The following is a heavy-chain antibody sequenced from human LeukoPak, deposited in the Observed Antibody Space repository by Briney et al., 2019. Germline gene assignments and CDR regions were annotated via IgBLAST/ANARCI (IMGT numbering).Heavy chain of an antibody. J-gene: IGHJ4*02. V-gene: IGHV1-2*02. D-gene: IGHD5-12*01. CDR3: ARDRASGYELRLFDY. CDR1: GYTFTGYY. Sequence: ASVKVSCKASGYTFTGYYMHWVRQAPGQGLEWMGWINPNSGGTNYAQKFQGRVTMTRDTSISTAYMELSRLRSDDTAVYYCARDRASGYELRLFDYWGQGTLVTVSS. CDR2: INPNSGGT.